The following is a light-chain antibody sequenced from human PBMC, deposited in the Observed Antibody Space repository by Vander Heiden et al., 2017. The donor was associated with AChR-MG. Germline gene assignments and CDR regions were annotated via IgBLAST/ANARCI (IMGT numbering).Light chain of an antibody. CDR1: SSNIGNNA. CDR3: AAWDDGLNGEV. CDR2: YDN. J-gene: IGLJ3*02. V-gene: IGLV1-36*01. Sequence: QSALTPPPPLSEAPTQRVTISCSGSSSNIGNNAVNWYQQLPGKAPKLLIYYDNLLPSGVSDRFSGSKSGTAASLAISGLQSEDEADYYCAAWDDGLNGEVFGGGTKLTVL.